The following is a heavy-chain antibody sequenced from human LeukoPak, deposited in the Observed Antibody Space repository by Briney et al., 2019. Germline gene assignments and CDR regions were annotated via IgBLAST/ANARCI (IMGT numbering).Heavy chain of an antibody. Sequence: PGGSLRLSCAASGFTFSSYSMNWVRQAPGKGLEWVSYISSSSSTIYYADSVKGRFTISRDNAKNSLYLQMNSLRADDTAVYYCARNHSGVVPEGSFDYWGREPLVTVPS. CDR3: ARNHSGVVPEGSFDY. CDR1: GFTFSSYS. D-gene: IGHD3-10*01. J-gene: IGHJ4*02. CDR2: ISSSSSTI. V-gene: IGHV3-48*01.